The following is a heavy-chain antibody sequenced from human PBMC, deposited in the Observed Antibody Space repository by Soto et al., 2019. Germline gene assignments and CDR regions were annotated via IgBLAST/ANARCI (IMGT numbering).Heavy chain of an antibody. CDR1: GYTFSTSG. CDR2: ISTYNGDT. D-gene: IGHD2-15*01. J-gene: IGHJ6*02. V-gene: IGHV1-18*01. CDR3: ARAGAAPYYYYGMDV. Sequence: QVQLVQSGAEVRKPGASVKVSCKASGYTFSTSGMSWLRQAPGQGLEWMGWISTYNGDTNDAPKFQDRVTMTSGPSTSTVYMELRSLRSDDTAVYYCARAGAAPYYYYGMDVWGQGTRVTVSS.